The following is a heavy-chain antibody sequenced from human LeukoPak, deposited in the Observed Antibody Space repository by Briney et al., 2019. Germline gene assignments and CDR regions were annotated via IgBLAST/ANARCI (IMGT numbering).Heavy chain of an antibody. J-gene: IGHJ4*02. CDR1: GYTFTSYY. Sequence: ASVKVSCKASGYTFTSYYIHWVRQAPGQGLEWMGWINPNSGGTNYAQKFQGRVTMTRDTSISTAYMELTRLTSGDTAVYYCAQRTDGGSYSEGWGQGTLVTVSS. D-gene: IGHD1-26*01. CDR3: AQRTDGGSYSEG. CDR2: INPNSGGT. V-gene: IGHV1-2*02.